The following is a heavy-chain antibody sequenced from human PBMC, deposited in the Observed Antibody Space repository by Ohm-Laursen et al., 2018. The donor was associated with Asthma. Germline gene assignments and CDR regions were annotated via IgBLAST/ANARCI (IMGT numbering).Heavy chain of an antibody. V-gene: IGHV4-61*08. CDR1: GGSISSGGYY. CDR3: ARIRNDYGDYEFDY. CDR2: IYYSGST. D-gene: IGHD4-17*01. J-gene: IGHJ4*02. Sequence: PGTLSLTCTVSGGSISSGGYYWSWIRQHPGKGLEWIGYIYYSGSTNYNPSLKSRVTISVDTSKNQFSLKLSSVTAADTAVYYCARIRNDYGDYEFDYWGQGTLVAVSS.